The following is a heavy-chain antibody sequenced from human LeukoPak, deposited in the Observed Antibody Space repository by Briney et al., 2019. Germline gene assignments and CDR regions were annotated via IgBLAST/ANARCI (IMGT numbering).Heavy chain of an antibody. J-gene: IGHJ4*02. Sequence: GESLRISCKGSGYSFSSFWINWVRQMPGKVLEWMGRIDPFDSNTNYSPSLEGHASISADKSMSTAYLQWTSLKASDTAIYYCARGLYSGYYMSGYWGQGTRVTVSS. D-gene: IGHD5-12*01. CDR2: IDPFDSNT. CDR1: GYSFSSFW. CDR3: ARGLYSGYYMSGY. V-gene: IGHV5-10-1*01.